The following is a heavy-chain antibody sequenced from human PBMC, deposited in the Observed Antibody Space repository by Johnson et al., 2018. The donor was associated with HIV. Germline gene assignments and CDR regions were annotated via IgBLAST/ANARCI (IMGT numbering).Heavy chain of an antibody. Sequence: QVQLVESGGGLVQPGGSLRLSCAVSGVIFSDYYMSWIRQAPGKGLEWVSYISGSGNSIYYADSVKGRFTLSRDNSKNTLDLQMNSLTIEDTAVFYCAKTRMGGILDAFDLWGQGTMVIVS. CDR2: ISGSGNSI. CDR3: AKTRMGGILDAFDL. V-gene: IGHV3-11*04. D-gene: IGHD3-10*01. J-gene: IGHJ3*01. CDR1: GVIFSDYY.